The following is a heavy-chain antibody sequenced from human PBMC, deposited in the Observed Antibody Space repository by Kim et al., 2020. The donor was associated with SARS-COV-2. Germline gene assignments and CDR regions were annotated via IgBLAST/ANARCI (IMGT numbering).Heavy chain of an antibody. V-gene: IGHV3-11*04. Sequence: GGSLRLSCAASGFTFSDHSMSWIRQAPGKGLEWVSYISASGSSIYYADSVKGRFTISRDNAKKSLYLYMDSLRAVDTAMYYCARPYGLTAAHWFDLWGQG. CDR2: ISASGSSI. D-gene: IGHD6-13*01. CDR3: ARPYGLTAAHWFDL. J-gene: IGHJ5*02. CDR1: GFTFSDHS.